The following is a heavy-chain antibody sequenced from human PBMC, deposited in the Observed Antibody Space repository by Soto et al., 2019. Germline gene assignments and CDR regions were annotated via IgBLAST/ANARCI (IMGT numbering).Heavy chain of an antibody. CDR3: ARHPPLLYFGEVPGAFDI. J-gene: IGHJ3*02. Sequence: PSETLSLTCTVSGGSISSYYWSWIRQPPGKGLEWIGHIYYSGTTNYNPSLQCRVTISVDTSKNQFSLKLNSVTAADTAVYYCARHPPLLYFGEVPGAFDIWGQGTMVTVSS. V-gene: IGHV4-59*08. CDR1: GGSISSYY. CDR2: IYYSGTT. D-gene: IGHD3-10*01.